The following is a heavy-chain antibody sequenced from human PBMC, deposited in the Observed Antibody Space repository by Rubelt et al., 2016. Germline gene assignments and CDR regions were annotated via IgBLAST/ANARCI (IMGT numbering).Heavy chain of an antibody. J-gene: IGHJ4*02. V-gene: IGHV4-39*07. D-gene: IGHD5-24*01. CDR1: GGYLNSSDSY. Sequence: HLQLQESGPGLVQPSETLSLTCPVSGGYLNSSDSYWGWIRQPPGKGLEWIGEINHSGSTNYNPAPKTRLTISVNTSKKHFSRKLSSGTAADTALYYCARGGHRDGYNYHFDYWGQGTLVTVSS. CDR2: INHSGST. CDR3: ARGGHRDGYNYHFDY.